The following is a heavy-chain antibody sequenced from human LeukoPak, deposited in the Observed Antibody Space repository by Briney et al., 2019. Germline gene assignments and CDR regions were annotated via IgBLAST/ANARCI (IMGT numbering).Heavy chain of an antibody. CDR2: IIPIFGTA. D-gene: IGHD2-2*01. V-gene: IGHV1-69*13. J-gene: IGHJ6*04. CDR3: ARASHIVVVPAATHYYYGMDV. Sequence: SVKVSSKASGGTFSSDAISWVRQAPGQGLEWMGGIIPIFGTANYAQKFQGRVTITADESTSTAYMELSSLRSEDTAVYYCARASHIVVVPAATHYYYGMDVWGKGTTVTVSS. CDR1: GGTFSSDA.